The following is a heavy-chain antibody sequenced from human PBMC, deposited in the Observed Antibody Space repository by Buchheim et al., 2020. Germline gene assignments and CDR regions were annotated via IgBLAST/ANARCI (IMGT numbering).Heavy chain of an antibody. V-gene: IGHV3-30*04. Sequence: QVQLVESGGGVVQPGRSLRLSCAASGFTFSSYAMHWVRQAPGKGLEWVAVISYDGSNKYYADSVEGRFTISRDNSKNTLYLQMNSLRAEDTAVYYCAREGYAGDSSGTTDYWGQGTL. D-gene: IGHD3-22*01. J-gene: IGHJ4*02. CDR1: GFTFSSYA. CDR2: ISYDGSNK. CDR3: AREGYAGDSSGTTDY.